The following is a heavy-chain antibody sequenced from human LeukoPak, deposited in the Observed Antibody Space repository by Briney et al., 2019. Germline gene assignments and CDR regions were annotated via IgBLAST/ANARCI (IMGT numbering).Heavy chain of an antibody. Sequence: SETLSLTCTVSGYSISSGYYWGWIRQPPGKGLEWIGSIYHSGSTYYNPSLKSRVTISVDTSKNQFSLKLSSVTAADTAVYYCARDRITIFGVVSLAGGFDPWGQGTLVTVSS. CDR2: IYHSGST. V-gene: IGHV4-38-2*02. CDR3: ARDRITIFGVVSLAGGFDP. CDR1: GYSISSGYY. D-gene: IGHD3-3*01. J-gene: IGHJ5*02.